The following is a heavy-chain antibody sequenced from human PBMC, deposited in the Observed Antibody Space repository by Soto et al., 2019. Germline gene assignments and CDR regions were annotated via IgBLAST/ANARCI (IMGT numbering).Heavy chain of an antibody. CDR3: ARQQDRGIMAAGFDY. J-gene: IGHJ4*02. CDR1: GGTLSSHA. CDR2: IVPLFGTA. V-gene: IGHV1-69*06. Sequence: QVQLVQSGAEVKEPGSSVKVSCKASGGTLSSHAISWVRQAPGVGLEWMGGIVPLFGTANYAQKFEGRLTTTADKFTNTVYMEVGSLRSDDTAVYFCARQQDRGIMAAGFDYWGQGALVTVSS. D-gene: IGHD1-26*01.